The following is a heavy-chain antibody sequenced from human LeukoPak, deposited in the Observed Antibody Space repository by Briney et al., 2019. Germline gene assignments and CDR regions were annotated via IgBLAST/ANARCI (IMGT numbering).Heavy chain of an antibody. CDR1: GYSNSSGYY. CDR2: IFRSGNT. V-gene: IGHV4-38-2*02. Sequence: SETLSLTCTVSGYSNSSGYYWGWIRQPPGRGLEWIGCIFRSGNTYYHPSLTSRVTISADMSKNELSLKLNSVTVADTAIYYCARLGQEWLVGGAFDYWGQGALVTVSS. J-gene: IGHJ4*02. CDR3: ARLGQEWLVGGAFDY. D-gene: IGHD6-19*01.